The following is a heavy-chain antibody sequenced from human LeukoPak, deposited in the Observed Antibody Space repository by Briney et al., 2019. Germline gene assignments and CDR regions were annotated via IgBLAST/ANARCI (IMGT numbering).Heavy chain of an antibody. CDR1: GYNITKYA. J-gene: IGHJ3*02. D-gene: IGHD5-12*01. CDR2: INTNTGNP. V-gene: IGHV7-4-1*02. Sequence: GASVKVSCKASGYNITKYALNWVRQAPGQGPEWMGWINTNTGNPTYAQGFTGRFVFSLDTSVSTAYLQISSLKAEDTAVYYCARGPSSYELRWAEDAFDIWGQGTMVTVSS. CDR3: ARGPSSYELRWAEDAFDI.